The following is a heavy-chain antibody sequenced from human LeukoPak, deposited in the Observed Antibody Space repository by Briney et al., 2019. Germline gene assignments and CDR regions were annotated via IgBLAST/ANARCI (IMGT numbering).Heavy chain of an antibody. V-gene: IGHV3-30*18. CDR1: GFTFSSYG. J-gene: IGHJ4*02. Sequence: GGSLRLSCAASGFTFSSYGMHWVRQAPGKGLEWVAVISYDGSNKYYADSVKGRFTISRDNSKNTLYLQMNSLRAEDTAVYYCAKDLEYYYGSGKDYWGQGTLVTVSS. D-gene: IGHD3-10*01. CDR3: AKDLEYYYGSGKDY. CDR2: ISYDGSNK.